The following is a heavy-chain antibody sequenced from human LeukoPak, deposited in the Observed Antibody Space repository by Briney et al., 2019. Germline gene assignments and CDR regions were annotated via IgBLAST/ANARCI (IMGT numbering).Heavy chain of an antibody. CDR2: ISGSGGST. CDR1: GFTFSSYA. D-gene: IGHD3-3*01. CDR3: AKDRSMGWSGYGGY. J-gene: IGHJ4*02. V-gene: IGHV3-23*01. Sequence: GGSLRLSCAASGFTFSSYAMSWVRQAPGKGLEWVSAISGSGGSTYYADSVKGRFTISRDNSKNTLYLQMNSLRAEATAVYYCAKDRSMGWSGYGGYWGQGTLVTVSS.